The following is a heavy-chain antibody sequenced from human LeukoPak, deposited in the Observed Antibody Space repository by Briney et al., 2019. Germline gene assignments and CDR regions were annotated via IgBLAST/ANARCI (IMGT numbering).Heavy chain of an antibody. V-gene: IGHV3-43*01. J-gene: IGHJ4*02. CDR1: GFTFDHYT. CDR2: ISWDGGST. Sequence: GGSLRLSCTASGFTFDHYTMHWVRQAPGKGVEWVSLISWDGGSTYYADSVKGRFTISRDNSKNSLSLQMNSLRAEDTALYYCAKDGKNYFDYWGQGTLVTVSS. CDR3: AKDGKNYFDY.